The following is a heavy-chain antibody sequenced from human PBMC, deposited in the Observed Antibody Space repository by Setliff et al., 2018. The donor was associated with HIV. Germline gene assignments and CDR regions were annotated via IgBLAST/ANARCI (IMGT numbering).Heavy chain of an antibody. D-gene: IGHD3-16*02. Sequence: ASVKVSCKASGYTFTTYGITWVRQAPGQGLEWMGWISTYNGNTNYAQKFQGRVTMTTVTSTSTAYMELRSLRSDDTAVYYCARDLGVSYRHYIKGNYFDNWGQGTLVTVSS. CDR3: ARDLGVSYRHYIKGNYFDN. J-gene: IGHJ4*02. V-gene: IGHV1-18*01. CDR2: ISTYNGNT. CDR1: GYTFTTYG.